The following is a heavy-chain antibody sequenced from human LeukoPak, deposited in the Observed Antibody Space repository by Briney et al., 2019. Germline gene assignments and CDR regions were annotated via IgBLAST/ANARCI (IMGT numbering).Heavy chain of an antibody. D-gene: IGHD4-17*01. CDR1: GFTFSSYA. Sequence: PGGSLRLSCAASGFTFSSYAMSWVRQAPGKGLEWGSAISGRGGSTYYADSVKGRFNISRENSKNTLYLQMNSLRGEDTAVYYCAKALYGDCVGVSIDYWGQGTLVTVSS. J-gene: IGHJ4*02. V-gene: IGHV3-23*01. CDR2: ISGRGGST. CDR3: AKALYGDCVGVSIDY.